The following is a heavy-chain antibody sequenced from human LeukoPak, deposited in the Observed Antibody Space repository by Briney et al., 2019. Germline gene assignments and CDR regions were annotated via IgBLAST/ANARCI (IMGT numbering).Heavy chain of an antibody. V-gene: IGHV4-34*01. CDR2: INHSGST. J-gene: IGHJ4*02. Sequence: SETLSLTCAVYGGSFRGYYWSWIRQPPGKGLEWIGEINHSGSTNYNPSLKSRVTISVDTSKNQFSLKLSSVTAADTAVYYCAGIRDGYNMVDYWGQGTLVTVSS. CDR3: AGIRDGYNMVDY. D-gene: IGHD5-24*01. CDR1: GGSFRGYY.